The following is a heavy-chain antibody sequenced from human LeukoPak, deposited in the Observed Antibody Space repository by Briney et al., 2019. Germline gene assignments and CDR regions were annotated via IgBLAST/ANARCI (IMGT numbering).Heavy chain of an antibody. J-gene: IGHJ4*02. CDR1: GYTFTGLGLY. D-gene: IGHD1-1*01. CDR2: INPRSGGT. CDR3: ATDPTTAGTTRFDY. Sequence: ASVKVSCKTSGYTFTGLGLYIHWVRQAPGQEHEWMGWINPRSGGTNYAQKFQGRVTMTRDTSISTVYMELSRLTSDDTAVYYCATDPTTAGTTRFDYWGQGTLVTVSS. V-gene: IGHV1-2*02.